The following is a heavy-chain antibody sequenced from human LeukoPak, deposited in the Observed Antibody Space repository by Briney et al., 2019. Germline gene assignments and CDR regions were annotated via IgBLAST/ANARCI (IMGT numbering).Heavy chain of an antibody. D-gene: IGHD4/OR15-4a*01. V-gene: IGHV3-48*03. Sequence: GGSLRLSCAASGFTFSSYEMNWVRQAPGKGLEWVSYMTSSGSNIYYADSVKGRFTISRDNGKNSLDLQMNSLRADDTAVYYCARDTLGEGEDANYAVYYFDYWGQGTVVTVSS. CDR2: MTSSGSNI. CDR3: ARDTLGEGEDANYAVYYFDY. J-gene: IGHJ4*02. CDR1: GFTFSSYE.